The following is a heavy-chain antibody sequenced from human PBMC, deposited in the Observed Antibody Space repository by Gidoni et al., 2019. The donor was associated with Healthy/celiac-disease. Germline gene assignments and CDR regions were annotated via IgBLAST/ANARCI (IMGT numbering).Heavy chain of an antibody. Sequence: QVQLVQSGAEVKKPGASVKVSCKASGYTFTSYDINWVRQATGQGLEWMGWMNPNSGNTGYAQKFQGRVTMTRNTSISTAYMELSSLRSEDTAVYYCARGPISRRLRGYSGYDLFDYWGQGTLVTVSS. D-gene: IGHD5-12*01. CDR2: MNPNSGNT. CDR3: ARGPISRRLRGYSGYDLFDY. J-gene: IGHJ4*02. CDR1: GYTFTSYD. V-gene: IGHV1-8*01.